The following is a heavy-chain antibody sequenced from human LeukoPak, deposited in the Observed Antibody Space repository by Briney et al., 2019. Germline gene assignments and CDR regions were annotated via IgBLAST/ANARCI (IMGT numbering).Heavy chain of an antibody. CDR2: IWYDGRNK. Sequence: QPGGSLRLSCAASGFPFSSHGMHWVRQAPGKELEWVAVIWYDGRNKYYADSVKGRFTISRDNAKNSLYLQMNSLRAEDTAVYYCASDKSLGGYLSADVWGQGTTVTVSS. CDR3: ASDKSLGGYLSADV. D-gene: IGHD1-26*01. V-gene: IGHV3-33*01. CDR1: GFPFSSHG. J-gene: IGHJ6*02.